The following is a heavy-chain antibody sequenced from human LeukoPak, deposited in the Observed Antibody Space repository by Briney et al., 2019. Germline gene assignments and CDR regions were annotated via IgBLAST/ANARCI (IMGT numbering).Heavy chain of an antibody. CDR3: ARRGRLWFGESNWFDP. J-gene: IGHJ5*02. D-gene: IGHD3-10*01. V-gene: IGHV4-38-2*02. CDR1: GYSISSGYY. CDR2: IYHSGST. Sequence: PSETLSLTCTVSGYSISSGYYWGWIRQPPGKGLEWIGSIYHSGSTYYNPSLKSRVTISVDTSKNQFSLKLSSVAAADTAVYYCARRGRLWFGESNWFDPWGQGTLVTVSS.